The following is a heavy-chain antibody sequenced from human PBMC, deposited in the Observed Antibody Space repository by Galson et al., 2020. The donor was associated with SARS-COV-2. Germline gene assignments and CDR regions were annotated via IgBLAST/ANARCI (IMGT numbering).Heavy chain of an antibody. D-gene: IGHD3-3*01. J-gene: IGHJ5*02. Sequence: ASVKVSCKVSGYTLTDLSMHWVRQAPGKGLEWMGGFDPEDGETLYAQKLQGRVTMTEDTSTDTAYMELSSLRSADTAVYYCATGTPFWRGYLKEGLFDPWGQGTLVTVSS. V-gene: IGHV1-24*01. CDR1: GYTLTDLS. CDR2: FDPEDGET. CDR3: ATGTPFWRGYLKEGLFDP.